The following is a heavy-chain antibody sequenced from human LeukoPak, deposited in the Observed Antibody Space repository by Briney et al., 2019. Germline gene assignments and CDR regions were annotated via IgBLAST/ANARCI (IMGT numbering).Heavy chain of an antibody. CDR2: ISGSGGYT. CDR3: ATSGYSGYGIDY. Sequence: PGGSLRLSCAASGFTFSSYAMNWVRQAPGKGLEWVSSISGSGGYTYYADSVKGRFTISRDNSKNSLYLEMNSLRVEDTAVYYCATSGYSGYGIDYWGQGTLVAVSS. J-gene: IGHJ4*02. D-gene: IGHD5-12*01. V-gene: IGHV3-23*01. CDR1: GFTFSSYA.